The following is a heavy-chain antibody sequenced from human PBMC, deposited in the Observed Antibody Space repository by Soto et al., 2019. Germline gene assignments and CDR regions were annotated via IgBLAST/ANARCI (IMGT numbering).Heavy chain of an antibody. J-gene: IGHJ4*02. CDR1: GFTFSSYA. CDR2: ISGSGGST. CDR3: AKDRMEELFWLSETESFYFDY. V-gene: IGHV3-23*01. Sequence: EVQLLESGGGLVQPGGSLRLSCAASGFTFSSYAMSWVRQAPGKGLEWVSAISGSGGSTYYADSVKGRFTISRDNSKNTLYLQMNSLRAEDTAVYYCAKDRMEELFWLSETESFYFDYWGQGTLVTVSS. D-gene: IGHD2-21*01.